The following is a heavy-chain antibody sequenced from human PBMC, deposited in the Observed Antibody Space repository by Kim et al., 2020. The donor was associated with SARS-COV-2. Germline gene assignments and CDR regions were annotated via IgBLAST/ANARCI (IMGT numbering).Heavy chain of an antibody. J-gene: IGHJ4*02. V-gene: IGHV3-7*03. CDR2: IKQDGSEK. Sequence: GGSLRLSCAASGFTFSSYWMSWVRQAPGKGLEWVANIKQDGSEKYYVDSVKGRFTISRDNAKNSLYLQMNSLRAEDTAVYYCARVSYYYGLGSYYFDDYWGQGTLVTVSS. CDR3: ARVSYYYGLGSYYFDDY. D-gene: IGHD3-10*01. CDR1: GFTFSSYW.